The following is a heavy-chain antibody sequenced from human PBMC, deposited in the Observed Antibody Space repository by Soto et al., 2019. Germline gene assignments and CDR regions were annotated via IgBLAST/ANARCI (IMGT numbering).Heavy chain of an antibody. J-gene: IGHJ4*02. V-gene: IGHV2-5*02. Sequence: QITLKESGPTLVKPTQTLTLTCTFSGFSLSTRGVGVGWFRQPPGKALEWPALIYWDDDEGYSPSLKSRLTITXDXXKNQVVLTMTTMDPVDTATYYCAQRPRGYSYHFEYWGQGTLVTVSS. CDR2: IYWDDDE. CDR1: GFSLSTRGVG. CDR3: AQRPRGYSYHFEY. D-gene: IGHD5-18*01.